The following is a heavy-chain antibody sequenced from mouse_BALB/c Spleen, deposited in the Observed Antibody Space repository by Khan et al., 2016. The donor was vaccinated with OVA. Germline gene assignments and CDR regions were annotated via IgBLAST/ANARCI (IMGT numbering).Heavy chain of an antibody. Sequence: IQLVQSGPSLVKPSQTLSLTCSVTGDSITSGYWHWIRTFPGNKIEYMGYILYTGSTYYNPSLIGRISITRHTSKTQDYLQWNAGTTADTATYYCARSTYRYAFAYWGQGTLVTVSA. CDR3: ARSTYRYAFAY. D-gene: IGHD2-14*01. CDR1: GDSITSGY. CDR2: ILYTGST. V-gene: IGHV3-8*02. J-gene: IGHJ3*01.